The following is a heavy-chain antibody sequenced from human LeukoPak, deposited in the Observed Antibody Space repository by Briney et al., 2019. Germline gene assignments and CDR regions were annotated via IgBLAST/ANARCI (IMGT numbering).Heavy chain of an antibody. CDR3: ACSGAARRRGAPNSFDY. V-gene: IGHV3-30*03. CDR1: GFTFSSYG. D-gene: IGHD2-15*01. J-gene: IGHJ4*02. Sequence: GRSLRLSCAASGFTFSSYGMHWVRQAPGKGLEWVAVISYDGSNKYYADSVKGRFTISRDNSKNTLYLQMNSLRAEDTAVYYCACSGAARRRGAPNSFDYWGQGTLVTVSS. CDR2: ISYDGSNK.